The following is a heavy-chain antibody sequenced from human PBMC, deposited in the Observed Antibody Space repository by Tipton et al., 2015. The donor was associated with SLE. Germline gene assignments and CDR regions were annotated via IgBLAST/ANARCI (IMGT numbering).Heavy chain of an antibody. V-gene: IGHV4-59*11. Sequence: TLSLTCTVSGGSISSHYWSWIRQPPGKGLEWIGYIYYSGSTNYNPSLKSRVTISVDTSKSQFSLNLSSVTAADTAVYYCAREAENDSSGGIDAFDIWGQGTMVTVSS. J-gene: IGHJ3*02. CDR1: GGSISSHY. CDR3: AREAENDSSGGIDAFDI. CDR2: IYYSGST. D-gene: IGHD3-22*01.